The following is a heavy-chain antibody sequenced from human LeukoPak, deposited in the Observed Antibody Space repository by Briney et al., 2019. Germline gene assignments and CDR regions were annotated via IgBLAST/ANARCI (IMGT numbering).Heavy chain of an antibody. D-gene: IGHD1-26*01. V-gene: IGHV3-23*01. J-gene: IGHJ1*01. Sequence: GGSLRLSCAASGFTFEDHVMHWVRQAPGKGLEWVSAISGSGGSTYYADSVKGRFTISRDNSKNTLYLQMNSLRAEDTAVYYCAKNRVGATPNGYFQHWGQGTLVTVSS. CDR3: AKNRVGATPNGYFQH. CDR2: ISGSGGST. CDR1: GFTFEDHV.